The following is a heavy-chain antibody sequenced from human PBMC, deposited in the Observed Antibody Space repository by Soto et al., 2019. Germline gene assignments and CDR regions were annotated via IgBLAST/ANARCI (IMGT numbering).Heavy chain of an antibody. V-gene: IGHV4-34*01. Sequence: PSETLSLTCAVYGGSFSGYYWSWIRQPPGKGPEWIGEINHSGSTNYNPSLKSRVTISVDTSKNQFSLKLSSVTAADTAVYYCARGVGEGYCSGGSCYTTGQYDYWGQGTLVTVSS. D-gene: IGHD2-15*01. CDR2: INHSGST. CDR1: GGSFSGYY. CDR3: ARGVGEGYCSGGSCYTTGQYDY. J-gene: IGHJ4*02.